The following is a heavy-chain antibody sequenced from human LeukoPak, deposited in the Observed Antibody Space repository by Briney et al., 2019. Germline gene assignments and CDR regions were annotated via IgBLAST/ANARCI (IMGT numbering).Heavy chain of an antibody. V-gene: IGHV3-48*01. CDR2: ISSSSSTI. CDR3: ASLVLMVPDRPFDY. J-gene: IGHJ4*02. D-gene: IGHD2-8*01. Sequence: GGSLRLSCAASGFTFSSYSMNWVRQAPGKGLEWVSYISSSSSTIYYADSVKGRFTISRDNAKNSLYLQMNSLRAEDTAVYYCASLVLMVPDRPFDYWGQGTLVTVSS. CDR1: GFTFSSYS.